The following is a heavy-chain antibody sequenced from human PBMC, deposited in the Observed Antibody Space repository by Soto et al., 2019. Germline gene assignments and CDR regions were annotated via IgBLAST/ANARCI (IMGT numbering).Heavy chain of an antibody. CDR3: ARRAETNGWNGFGADKYYFDF. CDR1: GYTFTSYD. CDR2: MNPNTGNS. J-gene: IGHJ4*02. D-gene: IGHD1-1*01. Sequence: ASVKVSCKASGYTFTSYDIYWVRQATGQGLEWMGWMNPNTGNSAYAQKFQGRVTVTSDTSTNTVHMELSSLRSEDTAVYYCARRAETNGWNGFGADKYYFDFWGQGTLVTVSS. V-gene: IGHV1-8*01.